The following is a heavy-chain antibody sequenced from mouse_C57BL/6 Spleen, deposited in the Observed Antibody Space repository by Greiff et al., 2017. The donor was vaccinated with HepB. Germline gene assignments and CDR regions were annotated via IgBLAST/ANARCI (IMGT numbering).Heavy chain of an antibody. J-gene: IGHJ2*01. D-gene: IGHD1-1*01. Sequence: QVQLQQSGAELVKPGASVKISCKASGYAFSSYWMNWVKQRPGKGLEWIGQIYPGDGDTNYNGKFKGKATLTADKSSSTAYMQLSSLTSEDSAVYFCARGAITTVVPYFDYWGQGTTLTVSS. CDR2: IYPGDGDT. CDR3: ARGAITTVVPYFDY. V-gene: IGHV1-80*01. CDR1: GYAFSSYW.